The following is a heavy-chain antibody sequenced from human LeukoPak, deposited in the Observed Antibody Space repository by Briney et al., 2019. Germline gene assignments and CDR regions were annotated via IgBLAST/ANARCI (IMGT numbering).Heavy chain of an antibody. V-gene: IGHV4-39*07. CDR3: ARGRRTARPQSGNFDY. Sequence: PSETLSLTCNVSGGSISSSAYYWGWIRQSPGKGLEWIGSISYTGSSYYSPSLKSRVTISVDTSKNQFSLKLSSVTAADTAVYYCARGRRTARPQSGNFDYWGQGTLVTVSS. D-gene: IGHD6-6*01. CDR2: ISYTGSS. CDR1: GGSISSSAYY. J-gene: IGHJ4*02.